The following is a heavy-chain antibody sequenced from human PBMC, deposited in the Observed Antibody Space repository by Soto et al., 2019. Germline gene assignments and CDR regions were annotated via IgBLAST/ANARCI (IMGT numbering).Heavy chain of an antibody. V-gene: IGHV3-23*01. D-gene: IGHD2-2*03. CDR2: ISGSGGST. J-gene: IGHJ4*02. CDR3: AKEGGYCSSTSCYGRVYY. Sequence: PGGSLRLSCAASGFTFSSYAMSWVRQAPGKGLEWVSAISGSGGSTYYADSVKGRFTISRDNSKNTLYLQMNSLRAEDTAVYYCAKEGGYCSSTSCYGRVYYWGQETLVTVSS. CDR1: GFTFSSYA.